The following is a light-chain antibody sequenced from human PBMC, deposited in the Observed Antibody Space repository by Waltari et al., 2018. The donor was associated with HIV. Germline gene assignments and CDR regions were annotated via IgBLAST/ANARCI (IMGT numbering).Light chain of an antibody. J-gene: IGLJ3*02. CDR3: QSYDSDSLA. CDR1: SGSVAANF. Sequence: NFMLTQPHSVSASPGETVTISCTHSSGSVAANFVQWFQQPPGSSPSTVIYEDNERPSGVPDRFPGSIDSSSSSASFTAFLTISGLKTEDEAVYYCQSYDSDSLAFGGGTRLTVL. V-gene: IGLV6-57*01. CDR2: EDN.